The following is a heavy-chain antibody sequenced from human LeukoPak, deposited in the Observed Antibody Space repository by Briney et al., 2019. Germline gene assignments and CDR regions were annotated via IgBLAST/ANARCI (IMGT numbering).Heavy chain of an antibody. J-gene: IGHJ5*02. CDR2: ISAYNGNT. D-gene: IGHD3-3*01. CDR1: GYTFTSYG. Sequence: GASVKVSCKASGYTFTSYGISWVRQAPGQGLEWMGWISAYNGNTNYAQKLQGRVTMTTDTSTSTAYMELRSLRSDDTAVHYCARVNPATIFGVGPNPNNWFDPWGQGTLVTVSS. V-gene: IGHV1-18*01. CDR3: ARVNPATIFGVGPNPNNWFDP.